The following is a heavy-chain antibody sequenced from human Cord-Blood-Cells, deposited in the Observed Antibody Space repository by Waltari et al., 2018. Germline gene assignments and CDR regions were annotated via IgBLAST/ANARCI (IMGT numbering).Heavy chain of an antibody. CDR1: GFTVSSNY. CDR3: ARIEGNYDFWSGSIDP. Sequence: EVQLVESGGGLIQPGGSLRLSCAASGFTVSSNYMSWVRQAPGKGLEWVSVIYSGGSTYYADSVKGRFTISRDNSKNTLYLQMNSLRAEDTAVYYCARIEGNYDFWSGSIDPWGQGTLVTVSS. J-gene: IGHJ5*02. V-gene: IGHV3-53*01. CDR2: IYSGGST. D-gene: IGHD3-3*01.